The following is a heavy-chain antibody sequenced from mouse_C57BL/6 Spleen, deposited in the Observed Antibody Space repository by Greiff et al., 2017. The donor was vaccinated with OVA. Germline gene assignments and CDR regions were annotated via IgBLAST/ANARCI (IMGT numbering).Heavy chain of an antibody. J-gene: IGHJ2*01. V-gene: IGHV1-81*01. CDR3: ARSGGNYYFDY. CDR1: GYTFTSYG. Sequence: VQLQQSGAELARPGASVKLSCKASGYTFTSYGISWVKQRTGQGLEWIGEIYPRSGNTYYTEKFKGKATLTADKSSSTAYPELRSLTSEDSAVYFCARSGGNYYFDYWGQGTTLTVSS. CDR2: IYPRSGNT. D-gene: IGHD2-1*01.